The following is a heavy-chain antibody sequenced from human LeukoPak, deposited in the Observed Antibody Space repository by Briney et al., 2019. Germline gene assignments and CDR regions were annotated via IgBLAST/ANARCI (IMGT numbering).Heavy chain of an antibody. CDR2: IRYDGSNK. J-gene: IGHJ4*02. CDR3: ARDPFDY. CDR1: GFTFSSYG. V-gene: IGHV3-30*02. Sequence: PGGSLRLSCAASGFTFSSYGMHWVRQAPGKGLEWVAFIRYDGSNKYYADSVKGRFTISRDNSKNTLYLQMGSLRAEDMAVYYCARDPFDYWGQGTLVTVSS.